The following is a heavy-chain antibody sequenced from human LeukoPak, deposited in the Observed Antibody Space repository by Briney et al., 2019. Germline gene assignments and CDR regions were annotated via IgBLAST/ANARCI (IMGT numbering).Heavy chain of an antibody. CDR1: GGTFSSYA. D-gene: IGHD2-2*01. Sequence: ASVKVSCKASGGTFSSYAISWVRQAPGQGLEWMGGIIPIFGTANYAQKFQGRVTITADEPTSTAYMELSSLRSEDTAVYYCASTYCSSTSCYGDDAFDIWGQGTMVTVSS. J-gene: IGHJ3*02. V-gene: IGHV1-69*13. CDR3: ASTYCSSTSCYGDDAFDI. CDR2: IIPIFGTA.